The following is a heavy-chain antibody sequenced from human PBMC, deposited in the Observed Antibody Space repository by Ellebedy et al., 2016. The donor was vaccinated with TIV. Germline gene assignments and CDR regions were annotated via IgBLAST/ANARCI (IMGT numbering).Heavy chain of an antibody. Sequence: PGGSLRLSCAAAGFTFDDYTMHRVRQVPGKGLEWVSLINWDGANTFYADSVKGRFTISRDNSKNSLYIQMNILRTEDTALYYCAKDLGMRVGTTQGVFDYWGRGTLVTVSS. J-gene: IGHJ4*02. CDR3: AKDLGMRVGTTQGVFDY. D-gene: IGHD1-26*01. V-gene: IGHV3-43*01. CDR2: INWDGANT. CDR1: GFTFDDYT.